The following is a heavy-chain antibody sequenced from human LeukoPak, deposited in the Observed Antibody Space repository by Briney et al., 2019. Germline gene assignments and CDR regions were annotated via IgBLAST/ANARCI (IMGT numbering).Heavy chain of an antibody. CDR2: ISSSSSYI. Sequence: GGSLRLSCAASGFTFSSCSMNWVRQAPGKGLEWVSSISSSSSYIYYADSVKGRFTISRDNAKNSLYLQMNSLRAEDTAVYYCARDGNFWSGYFVYWGQGTLVTVSS. CDR3: ARDGNFWSGYFVY. CDR1: GFTFSSCS. V-gene: IGHV3-21*01. D-gene: IGHD3-3*01. J-gene: IGHJ4*02.